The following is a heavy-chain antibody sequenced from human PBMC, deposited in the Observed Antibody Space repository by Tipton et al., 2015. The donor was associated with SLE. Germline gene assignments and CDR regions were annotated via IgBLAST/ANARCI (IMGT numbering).Heavy chain of an antibody. CDR3: ARLYTSGWDDGFDI. CDR2: IKEDGTET. CDR1: GFTFSDFA. J-gene: IGHJ3*02. V-gene: IGHV3-7*01. Sequence: SLRLSCAASGFTFSDFALSWVRQAPGEGLEWVASIKEDGTETYYVDSVKGRFTISRDNDKNSLYMQMQSLRAEDTAVYYCARLYTSGWDDGFDIWGQGTVVTVSS. D-gene: IGHD6-19*01.